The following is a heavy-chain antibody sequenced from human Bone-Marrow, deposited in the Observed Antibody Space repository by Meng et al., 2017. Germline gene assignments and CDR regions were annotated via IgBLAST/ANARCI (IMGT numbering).Heavy chain of an antibody. J-gene: IGHJ4*02. V-gene: IGHV4-34*01. D-gene: IGHD2-21*02. Sequence: QVQLQQWGAGLLTPSETLSLTCAVYGGSFSGYYWSWIRQPPGKGLEWIGEINHSGSTNYNPSLKSRVTISVDTSKNQFSLKLSSVTAADTAVYYCARVAYRWGGDCSYFDYWGQGTLVTVSS. CDR2: INHSGST. CDR3: ARVAYRWGGDCSYFDY. CDR1: GGSFSGYY.